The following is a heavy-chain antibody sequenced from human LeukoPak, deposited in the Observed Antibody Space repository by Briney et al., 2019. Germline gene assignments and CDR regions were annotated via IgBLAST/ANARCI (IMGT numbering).Heavy chain of an antibody. CDR1: GGTFSSYA. Sequence: GSSVKVSCKASGGTFSSYAISWVRQAPGQGLEWMGRIIPIFGTANYAQKFQGRVTITTDESTSTAYMELSSLRSEDTAVYYCARDHIERYPPFDPWGQGTLVTVSS. V-gene: IGHV1-69*05. D-gene: IGHD5-24*01. CDR2: IIPIFGTA. J-gene: IGHJ5*02. CDR3: ARDHIERYPPFDP.